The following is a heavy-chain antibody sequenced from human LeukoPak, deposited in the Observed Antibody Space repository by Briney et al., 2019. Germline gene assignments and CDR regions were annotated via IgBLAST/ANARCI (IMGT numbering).Heavy chain of an antibody. CDR1: GGSIGSYY. Sequence: SETLSLTCSVSGGSIGSYYWSWIRQPPGKGLEWMGYVYYSGSTNYNPSLKSRVTISVDTSKNQFSLKLSSVTAADTAVYYCAKLSPPIYWGQGTLVTVSS. CDR2: VYYSGST. V-gene: IGHV4-59*08. J-gene: IGHJ4*02. D-gene: IGHD5/OR15-5a*01. CDR3: AKLSPPIY.